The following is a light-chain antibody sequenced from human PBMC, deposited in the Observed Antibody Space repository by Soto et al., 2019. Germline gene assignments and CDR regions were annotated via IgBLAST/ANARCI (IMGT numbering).Light chain of an antibody. J-gene: IGKJ4*01. CDR3: QQYNSMLS. V-gene: IGKV1-33*01. CDR1: HDVSRN. CDR2: DAS. Sequence: DIQMTQSPSSLYASVGDRVTIACQSSHDVSRNLNWFQQKPGEAPKLLIYDASNLERGVPSRFSGSGSGTHFTFTISILQPEDVATYYCQQYNSMLSFGGGT.